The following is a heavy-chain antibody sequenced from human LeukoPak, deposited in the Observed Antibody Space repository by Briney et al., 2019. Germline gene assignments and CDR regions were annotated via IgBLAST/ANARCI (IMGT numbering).Heavy chain of an antibody. D-gene: IGHD3-22*01. Sequence: SETLSLTCTVSGGSISSHYWSWIRQPPGKGLEWIGYIYYSGSTNYDPSLKSRVTISVDTSKNQFSLKLSSVTAADTAVYYCAREDSSGYAAFDIWGQGTMVTVSS. J-gene: IGHJ3*02. CDR3: AREDSSGYAAFDI. CDR1: GGSISSHY. CDR2: IYYSGST. V-gene: IGHV4-59*11.